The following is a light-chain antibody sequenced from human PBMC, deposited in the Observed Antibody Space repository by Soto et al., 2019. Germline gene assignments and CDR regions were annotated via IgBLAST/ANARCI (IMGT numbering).Light chain of an antibody. CDR2: KAS. J-gene: IGKJ1*01. V-gene: IGKV1-5*03. CDR3: QQYNSYSPTWT. CDR1: QSISSW. Sequence: DIQMTQSPSTLSASVGDRVTITCRASQSISSWLAWYQQKPGKAPKLLIYKASSLESGVPSRFSGSGSGTEFPLTISSLQHDDFATYYCQQYNSYSPTWTFGQGTKVEIK.